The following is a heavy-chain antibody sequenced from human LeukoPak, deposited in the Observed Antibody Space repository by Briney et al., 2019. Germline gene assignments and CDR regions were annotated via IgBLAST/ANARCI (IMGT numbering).Heavy chain of an antibody. V-gene: IGHV3-23*01. CDR1: GLTFRSYA. J-gene: IGHJ4*02. CDR3: ANLGDYAIYVDY. CDR2: ISGSGGST. D-gene: IGHD2-8*01. Sequence: GESLKISCAVSGLTFRSYAMSWVRQAPGKGLEWVSGISGSGGSTYYADSVKGRFTISRDNSKDTLYLQMNSLRAEDTAVYYCANLGDYAIYVDYWGQGTLVTVSS.